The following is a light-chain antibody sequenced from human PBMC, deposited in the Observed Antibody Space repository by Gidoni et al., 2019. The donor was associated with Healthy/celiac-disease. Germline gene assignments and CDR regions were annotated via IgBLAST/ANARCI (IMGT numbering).Light chain of an antibody. CDR1: QSVSSSY. CDR2: GAS. V-gene: IGKV3-20*01. Sequence: EIVLPQSPGTLSLSPGARATLSCRASQSVSSSYLAWYQQKPAQTPRLLIYGASSRAPGVPDRCSGSGSGTDFTLTISRLEPEDFAVYYCQQYGSSPGYTFGQGTKLEIK. J-gene: IGKJ2*01. CDR3: QQYGSSPGYT.